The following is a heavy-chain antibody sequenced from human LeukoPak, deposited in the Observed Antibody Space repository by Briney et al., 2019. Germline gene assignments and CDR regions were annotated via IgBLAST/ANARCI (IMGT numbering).Heavy chain of an antibody. D-gene: IGHD2-21*02. CDR2: IIPIFGTA. CDR1: GGTFSSYA. J-gene: IGHJ4*02. CDR3: ASSPGVGIVVVTATTLYFDY. V-gene: IGHV1-69*05. Sequence: ASVKVSCKASGGTFSSYAISWVRQAPGQGLEWMRRIIPIFGTANYAQKFQGRVTITTDESTSTAYMELSSLRSEDTAVYYCASSPGVGIVVVTATTLYFDYWGQGTLVTVSS.